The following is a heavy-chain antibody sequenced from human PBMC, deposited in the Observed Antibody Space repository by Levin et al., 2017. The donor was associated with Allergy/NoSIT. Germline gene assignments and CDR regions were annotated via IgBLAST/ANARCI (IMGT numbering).Heavy chain of an antibody. CDR2: INWNGGST. Sequence: GGSLRLSCAASGFTFDDYGMSWVRQAPGKGLEWVSGINWNGGSTGYADSVKGRFTISRDNAKNSLYLQMNSLRAEDTALYYCARDYRLGFGELLGNDAFDIWGQGTMVTVSS. CDR3: ARDYRLGFGELLGNDAFDI. D-gene: IGHD3-10*01. V-gene: IGHV3-20*04. CDR1: GFTFDDYG. J-gene: IGHJ3*02.